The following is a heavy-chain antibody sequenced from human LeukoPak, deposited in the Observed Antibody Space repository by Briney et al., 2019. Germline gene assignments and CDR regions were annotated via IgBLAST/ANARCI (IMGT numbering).Heavy chain of an antibody. J-gene: IGHJ4*02. CDR3: SREHGPAPPPRY. CDR2: ISASSSSI. V-gene: IGHV3-21*01. D-gene: IGHD3-10*01. Sequence: GGSLRLSCAASGFTFSSYSMHWVRQAPGKGLEWVSSISASSSSIYYADSVKGRFTISRDNSKNTLYLQMNSLRAEDTAVYYLSREHGPAPPPRYWGQGTLVTVSS. CDR1: GFTFSSYS.